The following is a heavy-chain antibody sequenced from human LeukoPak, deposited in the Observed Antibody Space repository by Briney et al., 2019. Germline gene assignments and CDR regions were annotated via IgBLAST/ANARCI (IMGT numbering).Heavy chain of an antibody. Sequence: GGSLRLSCAASGFTFTRNAMAWVRQAPGKGREWVSAIDGSGGTTFYADSVKGRVTISRVQSTNSLYLQMNSLRADDTAVYYCAKAHCSSTSCSRADNWGQGTLVTVSS. CDR1: GFTFTRNA. CDR2: IDGSGGTT. J-gene: IGHJ4*02. D-gene: IGHD2-2*01. CDR3: AKAHCSSTSCSRADN. V-gene: IGHV3-23*01.